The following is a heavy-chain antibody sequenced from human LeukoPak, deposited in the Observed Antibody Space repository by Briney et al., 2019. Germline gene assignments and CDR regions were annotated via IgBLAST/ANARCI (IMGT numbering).Heavy chain of an antibody. Sequence: SVKVSRKASGGTFSSYAISWVRQAPGQGLEWMGRIIPILGIANYAQKFQGRVTITADKSTSTAYMELSSLRSEDTAVYYCAREGTAMVMGWFDPWGQGTLVTVSS. J-gene: IGHJ5*02. D-gene: IGHD5-18*01. V-gene: IGHV1-69*04. CDR2: IIPILGIA. CDR1: GGTFSSYA. CDR3: AREGTAMVMGWFDP.